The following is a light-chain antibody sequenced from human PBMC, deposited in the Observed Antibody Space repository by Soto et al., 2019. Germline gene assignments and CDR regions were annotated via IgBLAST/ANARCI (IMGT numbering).Light chain of an antibody. CDR3: SSYAGTFTWV. CDR1: SSDVGGYKF. V-gene: IGLV2-14*03. J-gene: IGLJ1*01. CDR2: EVS. Sequence: QSALTQPASVSGSPGQSITISCTGTSSDVGGYKFVSWYQQHPGKAPKLMIYEVSNRPSGVSDRFSGSKSGNTASLTISGLQAEDEADYYCSSYAGTFTWVFGTGTKLTVL.